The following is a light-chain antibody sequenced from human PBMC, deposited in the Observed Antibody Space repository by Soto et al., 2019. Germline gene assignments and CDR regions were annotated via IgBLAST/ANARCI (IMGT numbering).Light chain of an antibody. J-gene: IGKJ2*01. V-gene: IGKV1-5*03. CDR2: KAS. CDR1: QSISSW. CDR3: QQYNSYRYT. Sequence: DIQMTQSPSTPSASVGDRVTITCRASQSISSWLAWYQQKPGKAPKLLIYKASSLESGVPSRFSGSGSGTEFTLTISSLQPDDFATYYCQQYNSYRYTFGQGTKVDIK.